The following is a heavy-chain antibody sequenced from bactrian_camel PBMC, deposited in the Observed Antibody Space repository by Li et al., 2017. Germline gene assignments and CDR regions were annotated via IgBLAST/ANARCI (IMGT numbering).Heavy chain of an antibody. D-gene: IGHD1*01. CDR2: ICSIA. CDR1: GYTFSRGC. CDR3: AAAANKDPRTAITILNVHRTPSSGAF. J-gene: IGHJ4*01. V-gene: IGHV3S53*01. Sequence: HVQLVESGGGSVQAGGSLSLSCAARGYTFSRGCAAWFRQAPGKEREGVASICSIAVYADSVKGRFTISQNTAKNTLYLQMNNLKPEDTAIYYCAAAANKDPRTAITILNVHRTPSSGAFWGQGTQVTVS.